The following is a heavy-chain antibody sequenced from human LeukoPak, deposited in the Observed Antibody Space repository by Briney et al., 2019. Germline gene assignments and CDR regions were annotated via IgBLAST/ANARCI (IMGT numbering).Heavy chain of an antibody. CDR1: AYTFTSYG. Sequence: ASVKVSCKASAYTFTSYGISWVRQAPGQGLEWMGWISAYNGNTNYAQKLQGRVTMTTDTSTSTAYMELRSLRSDDTAVYYCARDSIVVVPAALYYTDVCGKGTTVAVSS. V-gene: IGHV1-18*01. J-gene: IGHJ6*03. CDR2: ISAYNGNT. CDR3: ARDSIVVVPAALYYTDV. D-gene: IGHD2-2*01.